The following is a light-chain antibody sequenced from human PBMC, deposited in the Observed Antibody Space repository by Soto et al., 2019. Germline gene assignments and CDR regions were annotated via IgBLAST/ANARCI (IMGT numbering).Light chain of an antibody. CDR3: QQYETFSGT. V-gene: IGKV3-15*01. Sequence: EIVWTQSTRTPSLSPGEGATLSGRASQSVSYYLAWYQQKPGQAPRLLIYGASTRATCIPARFSGSGSGTEFTLSIASLQPDDFATYYCQQYETFSGTFGPGTEVDI. CDR1: QSVSYY. J-gene: IGKJ1*01. CDR2: GAS.